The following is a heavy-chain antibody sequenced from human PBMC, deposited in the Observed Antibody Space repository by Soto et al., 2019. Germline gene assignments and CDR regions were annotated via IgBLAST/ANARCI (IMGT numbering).Heavy chain of an antibody. J-gene: IGHJ4*02. CDR2: IYHSGST. D-gene: IGHD3-10*01. Sequence: SETLSLTCAVSGGSISSGGYSWSWIRQPPGKGLEWIGYIYHSGSTYYNPSLKSRVTISVDRSKNQFSLKLSSVTAADTAVYYCARGPSPLLWFGEFLYFDYWGQGTLVTVSS. V-gene: IGHV4-30-2*01. CDR3: ARGPSPLLWFGEFLYFDY. CDR1: GGSISSGGYS.